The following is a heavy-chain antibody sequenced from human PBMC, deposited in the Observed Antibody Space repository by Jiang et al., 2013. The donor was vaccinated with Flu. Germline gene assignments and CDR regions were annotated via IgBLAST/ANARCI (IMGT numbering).Heavy chain of an antibody. D-gene: IGHD1-1*01. CDR3: VTQLELRF. J-gene: IGHJ4*02. V-gene: IGHV7-4-1*02. CDR2: INTNTGNS. CDR1: GYTFTNYI. Sequence: QSGSELKNPGASVKVSCKASGYTFTNYIINWVRQAPGQGLEWVGWINTNTGNSNYAQDFTGRFVFSLDPSLNTAYLQINSLKAEDTAVYYCVTQLELRFWGQGTLVTVSS.